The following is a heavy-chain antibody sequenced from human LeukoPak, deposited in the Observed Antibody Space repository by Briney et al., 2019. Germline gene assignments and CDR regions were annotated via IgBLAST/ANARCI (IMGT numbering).Heavy chain of an antibody. CDR2: INENGGRT. J-gene: IGHJ4*02. CDR3: VKEGSPNSGGGYFDY. Sequence: GGSLRLSCAASGFSFSSYAMGWVRQAPGKGLEWVSAINENGGRTCYADSVKGRFTMSRDNPKNTLYLQMNSLRAEDTAVYYCVKEGSPNSGGGYFDYWGQGTRVTVSS. CDR1: GFSFSSYA. V-gene: IGHV3-23*01. D-gene: IGHD1-26*01.